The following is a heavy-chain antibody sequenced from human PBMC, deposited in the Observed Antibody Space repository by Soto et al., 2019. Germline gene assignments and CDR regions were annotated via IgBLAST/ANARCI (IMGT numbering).Heavy chain of an antibody. CDR2: INVDGTET. J-gene: IGHJ6*02. CDR1: RFTFGSYW. Sequence: GGSLRLSCTAPRFTFGSYWMHWVRQAPGKGLVCVSDINVDGTETWYADSVKGRFTISRDNDKKTLYLHMTGLRVDDTGVYYCARDKEVLLTNYGMAVWGQGTTVTVSS. CDR3: ARDKEVLLTNYGMAV. V-gene: IGHV3-74*01.